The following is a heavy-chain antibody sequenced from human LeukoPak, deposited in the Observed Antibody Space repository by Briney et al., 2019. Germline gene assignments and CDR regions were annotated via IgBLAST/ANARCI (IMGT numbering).Heavy chain of an antibody. CDR2: ISGSGGST. J-gene: IGHJ4*02. Sequence: GGSLRLSCAASGFTFSSYAMSWVRQAPGKGLEWVSAISGSGGSTYYADSVKGRFTISRDNAKNSLYLQMNSLRAEDTAVYYCARDRYYDSSGYLDYWGQGTLVTVSS. V-gene: IGHV3-23*01. D-gene: IGHD3-22*01. CDR1: GFTFSSYA. CDR3: ARDRYYDSSGYLDY.